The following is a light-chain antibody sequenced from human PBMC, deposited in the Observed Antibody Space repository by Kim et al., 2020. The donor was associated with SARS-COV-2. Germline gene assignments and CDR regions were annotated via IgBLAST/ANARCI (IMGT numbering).Light chain of an antibody. V-gene: IGLV3-1*01. CDR1: KLGDNY. J-gene: IGLJ2*01. CDR2: QNS. Sequence: SASPGQTASTTWYGNKLGDNYACWHQQHAGPSTVLVIYQNSQPPSGPPGRFSGNTSGNTAPPTISGTQAIDEADYYRQACDSSHVVFGGGTQLTVL. CDR3: QACDSSHVV.